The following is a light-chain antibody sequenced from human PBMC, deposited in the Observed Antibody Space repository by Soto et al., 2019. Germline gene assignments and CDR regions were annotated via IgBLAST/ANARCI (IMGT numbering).Light chain of an antibody. CDR3: QQYNSWPRT. V-gene: IGKV3-15*01. J-gene: IGKJ1*01. Sequence: IVMTQSPVTLSVSPGERATLSCRASQSVGSNLAWYHQKPGQAPRLLIYGASSRATGIPARFSGSGSGTEFTLTISSLQSEDFAVYYCQQYNSWPRTFAQGTKVDIK. CDR2: GAS. CDR1: QSVGSN.